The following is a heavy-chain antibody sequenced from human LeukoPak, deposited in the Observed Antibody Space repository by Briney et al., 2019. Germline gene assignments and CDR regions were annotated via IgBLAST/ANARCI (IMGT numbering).Heavy chain of an antibody. CDR1: GGTFSSYA. V-gene: IGHV1-69*13. Sequence: SVKVPCKASGGTFSSYAISWVRQAPGQGLEWMGGIIPIFGTANYAQKFQGRVTITADESTSTAYMELSSLRSEDTAVYYCARLRGYSYAREFDYWGQGTLVTVSS. CDR2: IIPIFGTA. J-gene: IGHJ4*02. CDR3: ARLRGYSYAREFDY. D-gene: IGHD5-18*01.